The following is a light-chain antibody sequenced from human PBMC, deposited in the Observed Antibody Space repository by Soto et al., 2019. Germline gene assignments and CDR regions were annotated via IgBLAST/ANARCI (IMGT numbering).Light chain of an antibody. CDR3: QQFGSLPIT. Sequence: EVVLAPSPGTLSLSPGERAILSCSASQRIPDNRSGWYQHQPGQPPCLLIYGASNRATGLPDRFSGSGSGTDFTFTINRLEPEDSAVYYCQQFGSLPITCGQGTRLEIK. CDR1: QRIPDNR. CDR2: GAS. J-gene: IGKJ5*01. V-gene: IGKV3-20*01.